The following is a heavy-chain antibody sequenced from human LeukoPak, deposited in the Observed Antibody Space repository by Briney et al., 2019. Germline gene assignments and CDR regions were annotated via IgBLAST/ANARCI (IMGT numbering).Heavy chain of an antibody. V-gene: IGHV1-18*01. J-gene: IGHJ5*02. CDR2: VSGYNGKT. CDR1: GYTVYTYG. Sequence: ASVKVSGKASGYTVYTYGITGLRRAPGQGLEWMGWVSGYNGKTKYAQNLQDRVTMTTDTSTTTAYMELRSLRSDDTAVYYCARAGAVVEHWFDPWGQGPLVPVSP. D-gene: IGHD2-15*01. CDR3: ARAGAVVEHWFDP.